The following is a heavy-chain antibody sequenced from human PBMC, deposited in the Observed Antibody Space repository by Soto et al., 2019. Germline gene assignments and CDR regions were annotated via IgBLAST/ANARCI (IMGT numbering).Heavy chain of an antibody. Sequence: SETLSLTCTVSGGSISSSSYYWGWIRQPPGKGLEWIGSIYYSGSTYYNPSLKSRVTISVDTSKNQSSLKLSSVTAADTAVYYCARQGLIRFLEWLPTAYYYYGMDVWGQGTTVTVSS. D-gene: IGHD3-3*01. V-gene: IGHV4-39*01. CDR2: IYYSGST. CDR1: GGSISSSSYY. J-gene: IGHJ6*02. CDR3: ARQGLIRFLEWLPTAYYYYGMDV.